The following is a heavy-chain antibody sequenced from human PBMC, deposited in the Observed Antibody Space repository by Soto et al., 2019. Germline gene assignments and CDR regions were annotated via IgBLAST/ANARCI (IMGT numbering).Heavy chain of an antibody. CDR1: GFTFGSYA. J-gene: IGHJ4*02. V-gene: IGHV3-23*01. Sequence: PVGSLRLSCAASGFTFGSYAMSWVRQAPGKGLEWVSSISALGGDTYYADSVRGRFTITRDNSKNTLYLHINSLRAEDTALYYCAKSKSSYLYYFDYWGQGTPVTVSS. D-gene: IGHD2-15*01. CDR3: AKSKSSYLYYFDY. CDR2: ISALGGDT.